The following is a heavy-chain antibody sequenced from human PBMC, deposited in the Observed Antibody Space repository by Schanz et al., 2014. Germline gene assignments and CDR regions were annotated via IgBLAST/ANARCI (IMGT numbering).Heavy chain of an antibody. CDR2: IIPILGIA. D-gene: IGHD2-2*01. V-gene: IGHV1-69*08. J-gene: IGHJ5*02. CDR1: GGTFNSYT. CDR3: ARDRRRYCSTASCLHDNWFDP. Sequence: QVQLVQSGAEVKKPGSSMKVSCKASGGTFNSYTINWVRQAPGQGLEWMGRIIPILGIANYAQKFQGRVTITADTSTSAAYMELRSLRSDDTAVYYCARDRRRYCSTASCLHDNWFDPWGQGTLVTVSS.